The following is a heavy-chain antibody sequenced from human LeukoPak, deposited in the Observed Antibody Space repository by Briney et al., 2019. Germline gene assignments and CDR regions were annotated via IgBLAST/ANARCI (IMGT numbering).Heavy chain of an antibody. V-gene: IGHV3-11*01. D-gene: IGHD5-12*01. CDR2: ISSSCSTI. CDR3: ARDRTTQDRYSHHAFDI. CDR1: GFTFSDYY. J-gene: IGHJ3*02. Sequence: GGSLRLSCAASGFTFSDYYMSWIRQAPGKGLEWVSYISSSCSTIYYADSVKGRFTISRDNAKNSLYLQMNSLRAEDTAVYYCARDRTTQDRYSHHAFDIWGQGTMVTVSS.